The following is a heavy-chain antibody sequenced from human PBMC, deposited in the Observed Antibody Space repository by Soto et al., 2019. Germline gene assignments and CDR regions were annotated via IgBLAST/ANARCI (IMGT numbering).Heavy chain of an antibody. J-gene: IGHJ5*01. CDR1: GFTFGSYS. CDR3: AKEIGVCNWCGDS. CDR2: TSAGGVST. D-gene: IGHD2-21*02. Sequence: EVQLLESGGGAVQPGGSLRLSCAGSGFTFGSYSMRWVRQAPGKGLEWVAATSAGGVSTYYADSVQGRVTISRDSSQMTVFLEKNSLRPEDTAIYYGAKEIGVCNWCGDSWGEGTLVTVSS. V-gene: IGHV3-23*01.